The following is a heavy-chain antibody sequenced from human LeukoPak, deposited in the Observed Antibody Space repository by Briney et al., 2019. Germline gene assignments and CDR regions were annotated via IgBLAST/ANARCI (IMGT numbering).Heavy chain of an antibody. CDR2: ISSSSTYI. J-gene: IGHJ5*02. CDR1: GFTFSSYS. Sequence: GGSLRLSCAASGFTFSSYSTNWVRQAPGKVLEWVSSISSSSTYIYYADSVKGRFTISRDNAKNSLYLQMNSLRAEDTAVYCCARDTAPGIAARAYNWFDPWGQGTLVTVSS. D-gene: IGHD6-6*01. V-gene: IGHV3-21*01. CDR3: ARDTAPGIAARAYNWFDP.